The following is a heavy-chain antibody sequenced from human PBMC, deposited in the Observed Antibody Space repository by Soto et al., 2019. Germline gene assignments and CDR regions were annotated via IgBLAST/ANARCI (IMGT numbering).Heavy chain of an antibody. CDR2: IIPIFGTA. J-gene: IGHJ4*02. V-gene: IGHV1-69*13. Sequence: GASVKVSCKASGGTFSSYAISWVRQAPGQGLEWMGGIIPIFGTANYAQKFQGRVTITADESTSTAYMELSSLRSEDTAVYYCARESPYDSSGYYPLYFDYWGQGTLVNAPQ. CDR3: ARESPYDSSGYYPLYFDY. D-gene: IGHD3-22*01. CDR1: GGTFSSYA.